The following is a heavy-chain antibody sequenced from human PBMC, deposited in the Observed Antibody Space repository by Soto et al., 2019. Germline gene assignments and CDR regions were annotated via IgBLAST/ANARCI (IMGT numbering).Heavy chain of an antibody. CDR2: INHSGST. J-gene: IGHJ4*02. V-gene: IGHV4-34*01. CDR3: ARHDY. CDR1: GGSFSDCY. Sequence: SETLSLTCAVYGGSFSDCYWSWIRQPPGKGLEWIGEINHSGSTNYNPSLKSRVTISVDTSKNQFSLKLSSVTAADTAVYYCARHDYWGQGTLVTVSS.